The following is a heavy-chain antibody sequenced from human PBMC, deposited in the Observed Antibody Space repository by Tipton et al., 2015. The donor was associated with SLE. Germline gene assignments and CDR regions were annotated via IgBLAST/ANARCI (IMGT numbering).Heavy chain of an antibody. CDR1: GASISSFSYY. CDR3: ACRMYSWGTWFAP. CDR2: MYYTGST. V-gene: IGHV4-39*07. J-gene: IGHJ5*02. Sequence: TLSLTCTVSGASISSFSYYWGWIRQHPGKGLEWIGNMYYTGSTYYNPSLKSRVTISVDTSKNQFSLKLSSVTAADTAVYYCACRMYSWGTWFAPLGQGTLVTVSS. D-gene: IGHD1-20*01.